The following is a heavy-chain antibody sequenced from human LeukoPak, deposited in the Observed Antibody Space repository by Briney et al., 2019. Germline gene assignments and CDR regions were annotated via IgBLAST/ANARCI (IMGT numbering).Heavy chain of an antibody. CDR1: GFTFSSYA. Sequence: GGSLRLSCAAPGFTFSSYAMHWVRQAPGKGLEYVSAISSNGGSTYYANSVKGRFTISRDNSKNTLYLQMGSQRAEDMAVYYCARGSVGYYDPLIWGQGTLVTVSS. V-gene: IGHV3-64*01. CDR3: ARGSVGYYDPLI. J-gene: IGHJ4*02. D-gene: IGHD3-16*01. CDR2: ISSNGGST.